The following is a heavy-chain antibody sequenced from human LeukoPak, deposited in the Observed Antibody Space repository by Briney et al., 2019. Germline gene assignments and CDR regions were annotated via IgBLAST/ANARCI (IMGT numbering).Heavy chain of an antibody. V-gene: IGHV1-2*02. CDR1: GYTFMNHF. CDR2: INPNSGGA. Sequence: ASVKVSCKASGYTFMNHFMYWVRQAPGQGLEWLGWINPNSGGANYAQRFQGRVTMTRDTSISTAYMELSRLTSDDTALYYCAREIMTTVTTAFDPWGQGTLVTVSS. CDR3: AREIMTTVTTAFDP. J-gene: IGHJ5*02. D-gene: IGHD4-17*01.